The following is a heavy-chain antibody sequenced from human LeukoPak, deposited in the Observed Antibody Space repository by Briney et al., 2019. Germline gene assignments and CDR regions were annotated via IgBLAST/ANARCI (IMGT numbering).Heavy chain of an antibody. J-gene: IGHJ4*02. Sequence: SETLSLTCTVSGGSISSSSYYWGWIRQPPGKGLEWIGSIYYSGSTYYNPSLKSRVTISVDTSKNQFFLKLSSVTAADTAVYYCAREPTYQLLNTGGIFDYWGQGTLVTVSS. CDR3: AREPTYQLLNTGGIFDY. CDR2: IYYSGST. V-gene: IGHV4-39*02. D-gene: IGHD2-2*01. CDR1: GGSISSSSYY.